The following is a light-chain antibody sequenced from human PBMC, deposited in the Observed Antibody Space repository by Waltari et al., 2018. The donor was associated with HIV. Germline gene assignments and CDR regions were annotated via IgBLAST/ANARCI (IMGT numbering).Light chain of an antibody. CDR3: QAWDSSTAV. CDR1: KLGDKY. CDR2: QDS. J-gene: IGLJ2*01. V-gene: IGLV3-1*01. Sequence: SYELTQPPSVSVSPGQTASITCSGDKLGDKYACWYQQKPGQSPVLVIYQDSKRPSGIPERFSGSNCGNTATLTISGTQAMEEADYYCQAWDSSTAVFGGGTKLTVL.